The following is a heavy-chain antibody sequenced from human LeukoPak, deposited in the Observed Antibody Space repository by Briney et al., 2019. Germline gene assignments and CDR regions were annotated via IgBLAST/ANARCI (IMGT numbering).Heavy chain of an antibody. CDR3: ARSFGSGNYFDY. Sequence: SETLSLTCTVSGGSISTYYWSWIRQPPGKGLEWIGYIYYNGSANYNPSLKSRVTISIDTSKNQFSLKLSSVTAADTAVYCCARSFGSGNYFDYWGQGTLVTVSS. CDR1: GGSISTYY. J-gene: IGHJ4*02. D-gene: IGHD3-10*01. CDR2: IYYNGSA. V-gene: IGHV4-59*01.